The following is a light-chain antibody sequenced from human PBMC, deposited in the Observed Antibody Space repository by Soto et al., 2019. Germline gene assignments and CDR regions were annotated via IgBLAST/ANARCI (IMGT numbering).Light chain of an antibody. V-gene: IGKV3-11*01. CDR2: DAS. J-gene: IGKJ3*01. CDR1: QSVSSY. CDR3: QQRNNWPRT. Sequence: EIVLTQSPATLSLSQGERATLSCRASQSVSSYLAWYQQKPGQAPRLRIYDASNMAPGIPARFRASMPGTDFTPAIRSLQPEDVAVDYGQQRNNWPRTFGPGTKVDIK.